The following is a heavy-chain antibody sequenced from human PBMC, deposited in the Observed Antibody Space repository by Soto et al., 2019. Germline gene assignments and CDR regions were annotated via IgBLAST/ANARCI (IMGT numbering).Heavy chain of an antibody. CDR1: GGSISSSSYY. Sequence: SETLSLTCTVSGGSISSSSYYWGWIRQPPGKGLEWIGRIYYSGSTYYNPSLKSRVTISVDTSKNQFSLKLSSVTAADTAVYYCARHGITMVRGVVDAFDIWGQGTMVTVSS. J-gene: IGHJ3*02. V-gene: IGHV4-39*01. CDR2: IYYSGST. D-gene: IGHD3-10*01. CDR3: ARHGITMVRGVVDAFDI.